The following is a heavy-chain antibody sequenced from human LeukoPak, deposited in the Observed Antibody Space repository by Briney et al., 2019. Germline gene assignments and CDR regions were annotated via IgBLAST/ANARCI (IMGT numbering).Heavy chain of an antibody. V-gene: IGHV4-39*01. CDR3: ASGDGYNLDYYYYYMDV. Sequence: SETLSLTCTVSGGSISSYYWSWIRQPPGKGLEWIGSIYYSGSTYYNPSLKSRVTISVDTSKNQFSLKLSSVTAADTAVYYCASGDGYNLDYYYYYMDVWGKGTTVTVSS. D-gene: IGHD5-24*01. CDR2: IYYSGST. CDR1: GGSISSYY. J-gene: IGHJ6*03.